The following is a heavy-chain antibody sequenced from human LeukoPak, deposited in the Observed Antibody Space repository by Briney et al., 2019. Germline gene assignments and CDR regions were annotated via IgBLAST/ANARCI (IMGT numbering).Heavy chain of an antibody. J-gene: IGHJ4*02. CDR1: GFTFSNYD. CDR3: ARDPGGVVYFDY. CDR2: IWYDGSNK. V-gene: IGHV3-33*01. D-gene: IGHD2-8*02. Sequence: PGRSLRLSCAVSGFTFSNYDMHWVRQAPGKGLEWVAVIWYDGSNKYYADSVKGRSTISRDNSKNTLYLQMNTLRAEDTAVYYCARDPGGVVYFDYWGQGTLVTVSS.